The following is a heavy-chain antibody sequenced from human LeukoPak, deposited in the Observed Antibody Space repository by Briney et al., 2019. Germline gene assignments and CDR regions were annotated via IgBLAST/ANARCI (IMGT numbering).Heavy chain of an antibody. CDR3: ARPWESGLYWYFDL. Sequence: SQTLSLTCTVSGGSISSGDYYWSWIRQPPGKGLEWIGEINHSGNANYNPSLKSRVTISVDTSKKQFSLKLSFVTAADTAVYYCARPWESGLYWYFDLWGRGTLVTVSS. D-gene: IGHD1-26*01. J-gene: IGHJ2*01. CDR2: INHSGNA. V-gene: IGHV4-30-4*08. CDR1: GGSISSGDYY.